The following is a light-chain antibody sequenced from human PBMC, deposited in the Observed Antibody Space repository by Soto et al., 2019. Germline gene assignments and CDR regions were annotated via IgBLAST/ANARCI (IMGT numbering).Light chain of an antibody. CDR2: AAS. CDR3: QQSYSTPYT. J-gene: IGKJ2*01. CDR1: QSISSY. V-gene: IGKV1-39*01. Sequence: DIQMTQSPSSLSASVGDRVTITCRASQSISSYLNWYQQKPGKAPKLLIYAASSLKSGVPSRFSGCGSGTDFTLTISSLQPEDFATYYCQQSYSTPYTFGQGTKLEIK.